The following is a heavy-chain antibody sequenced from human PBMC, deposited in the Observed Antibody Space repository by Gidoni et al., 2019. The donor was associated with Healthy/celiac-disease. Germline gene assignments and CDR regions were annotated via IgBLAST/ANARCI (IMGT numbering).Heavy chain of an antibody. Sequence: EVQLLESGGGLVQAGGSLRPSCSAFGFTFCRYAMSWVRQAQGKGLEWVSAISGSGGSTYYADSVKGRFTISRDNSKNTLYLQMNSLRAEDTAVYYCAKPPRGGSYYDWFDPWGQGTLVTVSS. D-gene: IGHD1-26*01. CDR2: ISGSGGST. CDR3: AKPPRGGSYYDWFDP. CDR1: GFTFCRYA. J-gene: IGHJ5*02. V-gene: IGHV3-23*01.